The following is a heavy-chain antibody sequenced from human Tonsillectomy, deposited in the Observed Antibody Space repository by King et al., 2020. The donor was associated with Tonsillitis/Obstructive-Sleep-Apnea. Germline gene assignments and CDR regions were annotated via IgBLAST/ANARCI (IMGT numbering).Heavy chain of an antibody. V-gene: IGHV3-11*05. CDR1: GFTFSDYY. D-gene: IGHD1-14*01. J-gene: IGHJ6*03. CDR3: ARGGTSYYYYYMDV. CDR2: ISSSSSYT. Sequence: VQLVESGGGLVKPGGSLRLSCAASGFTFSDYYMSWIRQAPGKGLEWVSYISSSSSYTNYADSVKGRFTISRDNAKNSLYLQMNSLRAEDTAVYYCARGGTSYYYYYMDVWGKGTTVTVSS.